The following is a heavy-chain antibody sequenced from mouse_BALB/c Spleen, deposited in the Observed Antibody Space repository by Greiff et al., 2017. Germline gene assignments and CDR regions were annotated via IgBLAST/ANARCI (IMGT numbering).Heavy chain of an antibody. Sequence: EVKVVESGGGLVQPGGSRKLSCAASGFTFSSFGMHWVRQAPEKGLEWVAYISSGSSTIYYADTVKGRFPISRDNPKNTLFLQMTSLRSEDTAMYYCARSGLGYGSTYWYFDVWGAGTTVTVSS. CDR1: GFTFSSFG. CDR3: ARSGLGYGSTYWYFDV. CDR2: ISSGSSTI. J-gene: IGHJ1*01. D-gene: IGHD1-1*01. V-gene: IGHV5-17*02.